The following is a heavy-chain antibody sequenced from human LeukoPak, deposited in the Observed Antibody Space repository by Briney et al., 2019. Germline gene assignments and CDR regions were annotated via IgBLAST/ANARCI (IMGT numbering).Heavy chain of an antibody. CDR1: GFTFSSHS. CDR2: VKEDGSEE. Sequence: PGGSLRLSCAASGFTFSSHSMSWVRQAPGKGLEWVANVKEDGSEENYVDSVKGRFTISRDNAKNSLYLQMNSLRAEDTAVYYCARDIRGMIGYWGQGTLVTVSS. V-gene: IGHV3-7*01. J-gene: IGHJ4*02. CDR3: ARDIRGMIGY.